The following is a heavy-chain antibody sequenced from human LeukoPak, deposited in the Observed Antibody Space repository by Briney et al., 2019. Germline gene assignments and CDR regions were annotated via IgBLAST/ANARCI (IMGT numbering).Heavy chain of an antibody. Sequence: GASVKVSCKTSGYTFATYFMHWVRQAPGQGLEWMGYIKPNSGVTNYAQKFRGRVTMTWDTSISTAYIELSGLTSDDTAIYFCARPTYCGSDFYFNFDYWGQGNLVTASS. J-gene: IGHJ4*02. CDR3: ARPTYCGSDFYFNFDY. CDR2: IKPNSGVT. CDR1: GYTFATYF. V-gene: IGHV1-2*02. D-gene: IGHD2-21*01.